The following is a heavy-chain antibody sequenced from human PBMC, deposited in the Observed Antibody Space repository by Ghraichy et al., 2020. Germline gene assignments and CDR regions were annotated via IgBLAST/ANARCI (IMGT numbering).Heavy chain of an antibody. D-gene: IGHD6-13*01. Sequence: SGPTLVKPTQTLTLTCTFSGFSLSTSGVGVGWIRQPPGKALEWLALIYWDDDKRYSPSLKSRLTITKDTSKNQVVLTMTNMDPVDTATYYCAHRRGYSSSWYDGDDAFDIWGQGTMVTVSS. CDR2: IYWDDDK. V-gene: IGHV2-5*02. CDR1: GFSLSTSGVG. J-gene: IGHJ3*02. CDR3: AHRRGYSSSWYDGDDAFDI.